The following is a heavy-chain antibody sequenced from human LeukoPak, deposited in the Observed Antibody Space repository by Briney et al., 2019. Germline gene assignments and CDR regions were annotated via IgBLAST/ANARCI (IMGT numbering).Heavy chain of an antibody. D-gene: IGHD3-22*01. CDR3: ARRRDYYDSSGYYSYDAFDI. CDR2: IIPIFGTA. Sequence: SVKVSCKASGGTFSSYAISWVRQAPGQGLEWMGGIIPIFGTANYAQEFQGRVTITADESTSTAYMELSSLRSEDTAVYYCARRRDYYDSSGYYSYDAFDIWGQGTMVTVSS. CDR1: GGTFSSYA. V-gene: IGHV1-69*13. J-gene: IGHJ3*02.